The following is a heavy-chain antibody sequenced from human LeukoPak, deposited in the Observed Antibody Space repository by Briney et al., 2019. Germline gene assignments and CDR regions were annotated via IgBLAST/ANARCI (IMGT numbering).Heavy chain of an antibody. CDR3: ASSGVVTTSRHY. V-gene: IGHV4-38-2*02. J-gene: IGHJ4*02. Sequence: SETLSLTCTVSGYSISSGYYWGWIRQPPGKGLEWIGSIYHSGSTYYNPSLKSRVTISVDTSKNQFSLKLSSVTAADTAVYYCASSGVVTTSRHYWGRGTLVTVSS. CDR1: GYSISSGYY. D-gene: IGHD3-3*01. CDR2: IYHSGST.